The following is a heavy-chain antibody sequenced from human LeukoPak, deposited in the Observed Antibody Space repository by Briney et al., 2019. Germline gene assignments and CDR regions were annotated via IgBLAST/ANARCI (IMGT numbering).Heavy chain of an antibody. CDR2: IYYSGST. CDR1: GGSISSYY. CDR3: ARLGGYEDY. V-gene: IGHV4-59*01. J-gene: IGHJ4*02. D-gene: IGHD5-12*01. Sequence: PSETLSLTCTVSGGSISSYYWSWIRQPPGKGLEWIAYIYYSGSTNYNPSLKSRVTISVDTSKSQFSLKLSSVTAADTAVYYCARLGGYEDYWGQGTLVTVSS.